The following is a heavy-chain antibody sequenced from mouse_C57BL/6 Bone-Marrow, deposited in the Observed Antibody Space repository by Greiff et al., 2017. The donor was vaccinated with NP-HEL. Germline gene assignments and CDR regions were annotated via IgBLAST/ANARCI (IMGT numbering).Heavy chain of an antibody. J-gene: IGHJ2*01. D-gene: IGHD2-2*01. V-gene: IGHV1-64*01. Sequence: QVQLKQSGAELVKPGASVKLSCKASGYTFTSYWMHWVKQRPGQGLEWIGMIHPNSGSTNYNEKFKSKATLTVDKSSSTAYMQLSSLTSEDSAVYYCAKRGRLRLLFDYWGQGTTLTVSS. CDR1: GYTFTSYW. CDR2: IHPNSGST. CDR3: AKRGRLRLLFDY.